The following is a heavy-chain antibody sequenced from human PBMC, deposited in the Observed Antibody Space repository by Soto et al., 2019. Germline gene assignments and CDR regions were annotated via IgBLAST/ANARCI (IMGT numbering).Heavy chain of an antibody. J-gene: IGHJ3*01. CDR1: GFSLSADGVG. CDR3: AHAYGGTSWPNDAFDV. CDR2: IYWDDGK. Sequence: QITLKESGPTLVKPTQTLTLTCTFSGFSLSADGVGVGWIRQPPGKALEWLALIYWDDGKRYRPSLKSRLTITKDTSKNQVVLTMTNMDPVDTATYYCAHAYGGTSWPNDAFDVWGQGTVVTVSS. D-gene: IGHD2-2*01. V-gene: IGHV2-5*02.